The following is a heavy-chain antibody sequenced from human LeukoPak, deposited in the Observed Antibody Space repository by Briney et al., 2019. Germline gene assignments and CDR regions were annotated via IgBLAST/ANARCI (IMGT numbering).Heavy chain of an antibody. D-gene: IGHD3-16*01. Sequence: GGSLRLSCAASGFTFNNYVMIWVRQAPGKGLEWVSAIRGSGTITYYADSVKGRFTISRDNSKNTLYLQINSLRVEDTAVYYCATEVGDGGPGSWGQGTLVTVSS. CDR2: IRGSGTIT. CDR3: ATEVGDGGPGS. J-gene: IGHJ1*01. V-gene: IGHV3-23*01. CDR1: GFTFNNYV.